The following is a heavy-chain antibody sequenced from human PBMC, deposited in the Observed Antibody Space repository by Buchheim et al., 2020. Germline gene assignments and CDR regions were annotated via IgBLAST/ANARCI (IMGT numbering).Heavy chain of an antibody. V-gene: IGHV3-23*01. CDR1: GFIFGTYA. Sequence: EVQLLESGGGLVQPGGSLRLSCAASGFIFGTYAMTWVRQAPGKGLEWVSTITNRGGSTYYTDSVKGRFTISRDNSKNTLYLQMNSLRAEDTAVYYCAKEHYSSSWYVINYYYGMDVWGQGTT. J-gene: IGHJ6*02. CDR3: AKEHYSSSWYVINYYYGMDV. CDR2: ITNRGGST. D-gene: IGHD6-13*01.